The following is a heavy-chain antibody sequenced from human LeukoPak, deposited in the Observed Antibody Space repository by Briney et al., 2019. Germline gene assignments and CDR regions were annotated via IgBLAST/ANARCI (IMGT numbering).Heavy chain of an antibody. Sequence: GGSLRLSCAASGFTFSNYWMAWVRQAPGKGPEWVANINLDGSQKYYVDSVKGRFTISRDNAENSLYLQMNSLRAEDTAVYYCARETGSAVGSTDFDYWGQGTLVTVSS. CDR3: ARETGSAVGSTDFDY. CDR1: GFTFSNYW. D-gene: IGHD4-17*01. V-gene: IGHV3-7*01. J-gene: IGHJ4*02. CDR2: INLDGSQK.